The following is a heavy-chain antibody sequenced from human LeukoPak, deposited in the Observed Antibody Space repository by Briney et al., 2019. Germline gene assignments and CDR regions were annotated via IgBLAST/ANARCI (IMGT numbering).Heavy chain of an antibody. D-gene: IGHD3-9*01. CDR2: MKPNSGNT. J-gene: IGHJ1*01. CDR3: ASYFIPTGYFREYFLH. Sequence: GASVKVSCKASGYTFTNYDINWVRQATGQGLEWMGYMKPNSGNTGYAQKFQGRVTMTRDTSISTAYMELSSLTSEDTAVYYCASYFIPTGYFREYFLHWGQGTQVVVSS. CDR1: GYTFTNYD. V-gene: IGHV1-8*01.